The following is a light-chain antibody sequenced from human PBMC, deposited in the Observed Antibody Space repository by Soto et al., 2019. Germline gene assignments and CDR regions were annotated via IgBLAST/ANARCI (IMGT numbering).Light chain of an antibody. J-gene: IGLJ1*01. V-gene: IGLV1-44*01. CDR1: SSNIGTIA. CDR3: ASWDDSLNGYV. Sequence: QSVLTQPPSASGTPGQRVTISCSGSSSNIGTIAVNWYQQLPGASPKLLIYSHNQRPSGVPDRFSGSRSGTSASLAISGLQSEDEADYYCASWDDSLNGYVFGTGTKVTVL. CDR2: SHN.